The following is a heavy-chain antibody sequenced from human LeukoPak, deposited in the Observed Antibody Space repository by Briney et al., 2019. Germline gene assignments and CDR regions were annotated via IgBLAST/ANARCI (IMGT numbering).Heavy chain of an antibody. CDR1: GGTFSSYA. V-gene: IGHV1-69*01. J-gene: IGHJ4*02. CDR3: ARRSGYGDYQFDY. D-gene: IGHD4-17*01. CDR2: IIPIFGTA. Sequence: SAKVSCKASGGTFSSYAISWVRQAPGQGLEWMGGIIPIFGTANYAQKFQGRVTITADESTSTAYMELSSLRSEDTAVYYCARRSGYGDYQFDYWGQGTLVTVSS.